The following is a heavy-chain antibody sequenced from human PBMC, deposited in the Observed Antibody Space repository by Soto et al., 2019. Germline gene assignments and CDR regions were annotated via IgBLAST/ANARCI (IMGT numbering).Heavy chain of an antibody. V-gene: IGHV3-30-3*01. CDR2: ISYDGSNK. CDR1: GFSFRSHA. J-gene: IGHJ4*02. CDR3: AREKVAVPGIYDY. Sequence: ESGGGVVQPGRSLRLSCAASGFSFRSHAMHWVRQAPDKGLEWVAVISYDGSNKYYGDSVKGRFTISRDNSKNTLYLQMNSLRAGDTAVYYCAREKVAVPGIYDYWGQGALVTVSS. D-gene: IGHD6-19*01.